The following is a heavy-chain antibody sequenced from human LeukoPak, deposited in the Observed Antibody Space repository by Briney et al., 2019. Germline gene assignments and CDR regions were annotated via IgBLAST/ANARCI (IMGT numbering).Heavy chain of an antibody. CDR2: INHSGST. CDR1: GGSFSGYY. CDR3: ARAPLGSGDYFVDY. D-gene: IGHD3-22*01. Sequence: SETLSLTCAVYGGSFSGYYWSWIRQPPGKGLEWIGEINHSGSTNYNPSLKSRVTISVDTSKNQFSLKLSSVTAADTAVYYCARAPLGSGDYFVDYWGQGTLVTVSS. V-gene: IGHV4-34*01. J-gene: IGHJ4*02.